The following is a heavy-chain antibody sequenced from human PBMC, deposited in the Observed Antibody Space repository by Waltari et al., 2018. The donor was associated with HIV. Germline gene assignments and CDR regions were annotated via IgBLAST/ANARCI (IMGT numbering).Heavy chain of an antibody. CDR3: ARGGFYGSGSKVN. CDR2: IKQDGSDK. D-gene: IGHD3-10*01. CDR1: GFTFSSAW. J-gene: IGHJ4*02. Sequence: EVQLVESGGGLVQPGGSLRLSCAASGFTFSSAWMSWVCQAPGKGLGWVANIKQDGSDKYYVDYVNGRFTISRDNAENSLYLQMNSLRAEDTAVYYCARGGFYGSGSKVNWGQGTLVTVSS. V-gene: IGHV3-7*04.